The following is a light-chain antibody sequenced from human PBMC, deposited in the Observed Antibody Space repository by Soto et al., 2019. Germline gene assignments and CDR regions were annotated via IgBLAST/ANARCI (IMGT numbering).Light chain of an antibody. CDR1: QSVSSSY. CDR3: QQYGSSPWP. CDR2: GAS. V-gene: IGKV3-20*01. J-gene: IGKJ1*01. Sequence: EIVLTQSPGTLSLSPGERATLSCRASQSVSSSYLAWYQQKPGQAPRLLIYGASSRATGIPDGFSGSGSGTDFTLTISRLEPEDFAVYYCQQYGSSPWPFGQGTKVAIK.